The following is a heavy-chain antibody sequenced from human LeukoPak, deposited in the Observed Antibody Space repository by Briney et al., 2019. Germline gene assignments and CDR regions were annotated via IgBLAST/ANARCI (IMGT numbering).Heavy chain of an antibody. V-gene: IGHV3-74*01. CDR2: INSDGSST. J-gene: IGHJ6*03. CDR3: ARVYDSSSAYYYYYYMDV. Sequence: PGGSLRLSCAASGFTFSRCWMHWVRQAPGKGLVWVSRINSDGSSTSYADSVKGRFTISRDNAKNTLYLQMNSLRAEDTAVYYCARVYDSSSAYYYYYYMDVWGKGTTVTISS. D-gene: IGHD3-22*01. CDR1: GFTFSRCW.